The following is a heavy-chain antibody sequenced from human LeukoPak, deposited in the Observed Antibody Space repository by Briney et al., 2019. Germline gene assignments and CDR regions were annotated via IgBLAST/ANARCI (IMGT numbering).Heavy chain of an antibody. CDR1: GYSFTNNG. D-gene: IGHD4-17*01. J-gene: IGHJ6*03. V-gene: IGHV7-4-1*02. CDR3: ARPIDYGDYDGDYYYYMDV. CDR2: INTNTGNP. Sequence: ASVKVSCKASGYSFTNNGITWVRQAPGQGLEWMGRINTNTGNPTYAQGFTGRFVFSLDTSVSTAYLQISSLKAEDTAVYYCARPIDYGDYDGDYYYYMDVWGKGTTVTVSS.